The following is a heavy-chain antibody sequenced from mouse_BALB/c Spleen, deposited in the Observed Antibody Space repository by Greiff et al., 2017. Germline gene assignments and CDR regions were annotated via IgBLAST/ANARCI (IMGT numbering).Heavy chain of an antibody. V-gene: IGHV3-6*02. CDR2: ISYDGSN. D-gene: IGHD2-14*01. CDR1: GYSITSGYY. Sequence: EVQLVESGPGLVKPSQSLSLTCSVTGYSITSGYYWNWIRQFPGNKLEWMGYISYDGSNNYNPSLKNRISITRDTSKNQFFLKLNSVTTEDTATYYCARGEKRYDWVLDYWGQGTTLTVSS. CDR3: ARGEKRYDWVLDY. J-gene: IGHJ2*01.